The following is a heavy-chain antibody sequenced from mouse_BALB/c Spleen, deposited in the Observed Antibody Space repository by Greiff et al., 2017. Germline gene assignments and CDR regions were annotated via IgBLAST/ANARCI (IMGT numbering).Heavy chain of an antibody. CDR3: ARHTGKGAWFAY. J-gene: IGHJ3*01. CDR1: GFAFSSYD. Sequence: VQLVESGGGLVKPGGSLKLSCAASGFAFSSYDMSWVRQTPEKRLEWVAYISSGGGSTYYPDTVKGRFTISRDNAKNTLYLQMSSLKSEDTAMYYCARHTGKGAWFAYWGQGTLVTVSA. D-gene: IGHD4-1*01. V-gene: IGHV5-12-1*01. CDR2: ISSGGGST.